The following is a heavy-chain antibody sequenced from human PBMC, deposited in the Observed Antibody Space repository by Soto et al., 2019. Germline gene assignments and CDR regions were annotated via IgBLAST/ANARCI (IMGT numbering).Heavy chain of an antibody. CDR1: GYSFTSYW. D-gene: IGHD5-12*01. V-gene: IGHV5-51*01. CDR2: IYPGDSDT. J-gene: IGHJ6*02. Sequence: PGESLKISCKGSGYSFTSYWIGWVRQMPGKGLEWMGIIYPGDSDTRYSPSFQGQVTISADKSISTAYLQWSSLKASDTAMYYCARLDSRLYYYYGMDVWGQGTXVTVSS. CDR3: ARLDSRLYYYYGMDV.